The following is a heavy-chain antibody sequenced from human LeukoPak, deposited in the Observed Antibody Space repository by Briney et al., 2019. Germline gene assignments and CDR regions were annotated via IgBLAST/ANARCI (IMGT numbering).Heavy chain of an antibody. J-gene: IGHJ4*02. CDR1: GFTFSSLA. Sequence: GGSLRLSCTASGFTFSSLAVTWVRQAPGKGLEWVSTIRSNGDTTYNADSVKGRFTISRDNSKNTLYLELNSLRVEDTATFYCAKGQELDDGVFDSWGQGTMVTVSS. CDR3: AKGQELDDGVFDS. V-gene: IGHV3-23*01. CDR2: IRSNGDTT. D-gene: IGHD1-1*01.